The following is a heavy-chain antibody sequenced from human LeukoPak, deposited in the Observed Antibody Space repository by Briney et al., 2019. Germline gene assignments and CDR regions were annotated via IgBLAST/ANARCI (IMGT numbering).Heavy chain of an antibody. CDR2: INHSGST. CDR1: GGSFSGYY. Sequence: SETLSLTCAVYGGSFSGYYWSWIRQPPGKGLEWIGEINHSGSTNYNPSLKSRVTISVDTSKNQFSLKLSSVTAADTAVYYCARGSSGSYHTRPLDVWGQGTTVTGSS. CDR3: ARGSSGSYHTRPLDV. J-gene: IGHJ6*02. V-gene: IGHV4-34*01. D-gene: IGHD1-26*01.